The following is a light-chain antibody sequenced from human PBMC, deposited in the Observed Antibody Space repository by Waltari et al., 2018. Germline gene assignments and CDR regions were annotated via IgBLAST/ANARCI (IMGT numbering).Light chain of an antibody. J-gene: IGKJ2*01. Sequence: EIVMTQFPRTLSVSPGERVTLSCRASQRIGGNLAWYQQKPGQAPRLLLYHASTRATGVPARFCGSASGSDFYLTISSMQSEDYAVYYCHQYNNWPLYTFGQGTKLEIK. CDR3: HQYNNWPLYT. CDR1: QRIGGN. CDR2: HAS. V-gene: IGKV3-15*01.